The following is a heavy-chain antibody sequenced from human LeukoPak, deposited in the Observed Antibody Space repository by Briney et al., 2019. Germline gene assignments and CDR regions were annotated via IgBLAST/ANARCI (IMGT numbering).Heavy chain of an antibody. D-gene: IGHD3-22*01. CDR2: INHSGST. CDR1: GGSFSGDY. Sequence: PSETLSLTCGVYGGSFSGDYWSWIRQPPGKGLEWIGEINHSGSTNYNPSLKSRVTISVDTSKNQFSLKLSSVTAADTAVYYCARHFLWVNDSSGYYYWYFDYWGQGTLVTVSS. J-gene: IGHJ4*02. V-gene: IGHV4-34*01. CDR3: ARHFLWVNDSSGYYYWYFDY.